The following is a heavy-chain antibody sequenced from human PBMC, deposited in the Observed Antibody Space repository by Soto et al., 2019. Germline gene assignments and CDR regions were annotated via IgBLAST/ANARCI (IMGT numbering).Heavy chain of an antibody. Sequence: SETPSPPFTVSGGSISSGGYLWGWIRQPPGKGLEWIGYIYYSGSTYYNPSLKSRVTISVDTSKNQFSLKLSSVTAADTAVYYCASIRHGYSFYDYWGQGTLVTVS. CDR2: IYYSGST. D-gene: IGHD5-18*01. CDR1: GGSISSGGYL. V-gene: IGHV4-30-4*01. J-gene: IGHJ4*02. CDR3: ASIRHGYSFYDY.